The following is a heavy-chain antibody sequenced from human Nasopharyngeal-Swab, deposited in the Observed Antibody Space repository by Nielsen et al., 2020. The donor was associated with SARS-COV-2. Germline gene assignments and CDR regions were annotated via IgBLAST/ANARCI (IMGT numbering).Heavy chain of an antibody. CDR2: ISAYNGNT. Sequence: ASVQVSCKASGYTFTSYGISWVRQAPRQGLEWMGWISAYNGNTNYAQNLQGSVTMTTDTTTSTAYMELRSLRSDDTAVYYCARENIVVVPAATYYYGMDVWGQGTTVTVSS. CDR1: GYTFTSYG. J-gene: IGHJ6*02. V-gene: IGHV1-18*01. D-gene: IGHD2-2*01. CDR3: ARENIVVVPAATYYYGMDV.